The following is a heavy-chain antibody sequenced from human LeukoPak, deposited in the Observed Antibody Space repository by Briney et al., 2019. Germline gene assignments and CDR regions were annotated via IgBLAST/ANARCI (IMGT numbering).Heavy chain of an antibody. CDR1: GYTFTGHF. J-gene: IGHJ4*02. CDR2: IDPNNGDT. Sequence: ASVTVSCKASGYTFTGHFLHWVRQAPGQGLEWMAWIDPNNGDTHYAQNFQGRITVTRDTSISTVYMELSRLTSDDTAVYYCAREYSASEHWGQGTLVTVSS. V-gene: IGHV1-2*02. D-gene: IGHD4-11*01. CDR3: AREYSASEH.